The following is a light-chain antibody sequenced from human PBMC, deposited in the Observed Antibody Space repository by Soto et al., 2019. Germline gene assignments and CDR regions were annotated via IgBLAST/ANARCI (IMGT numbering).Light chain of an antibody. CDR3: MQALQSLT. J-gene: IGKJ5*01. CDR2: FGS. Sequence: EIVMTQSPLTLPALPGEPASISCRSIQSLLYNNTYNYLDWYVQKPGQSPXLLIYFGSNRAPGVPDRFSGSGSGTDFTLKINRVEAEDVGTYYCMQALQSLTFGQGTRLEIK. V-gene: IGKV2-28*01. CDR1: QSLLYNNTYNY.